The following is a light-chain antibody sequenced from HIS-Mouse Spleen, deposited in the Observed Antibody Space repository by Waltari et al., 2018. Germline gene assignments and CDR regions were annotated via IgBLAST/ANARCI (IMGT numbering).Light chain of an antibody. J-gene: IGLJ2*01. CDR2: KDS. Sequence: SYELTQPPSVSVSPGQTASITCSGDKLGDKYACWYQQKPGQSPVLVIDKDSKRPSGTPELLSGCDAANTATLTSRETQAIDEADYYCTACDSSTHVVFGGGTKLTVL. V-gene: IGLV3-1*01. CDR1: KLGDKY. CDR3: TACDSSTHVV.